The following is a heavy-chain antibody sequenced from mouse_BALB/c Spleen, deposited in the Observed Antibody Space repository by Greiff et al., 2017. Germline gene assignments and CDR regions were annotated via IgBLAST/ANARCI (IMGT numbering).Heavy chain of an antibody. CDR3: ARLDYYGYYAMDY. V-gene: IGHV3-8*02. D-gene: IGHD1-1*01. CDR1: GDSITSGY. J-gene: IGHJ4*01. CDR2: ISYSGST. Sequence: EVHLVESGPSLVKPSQTLSLTCSVTGDSITSGYWNWIRKFPGNKLEYMGYISYSGSTYYNPSLKSRISITRDTSKNQYYLQLNSVTTEDTATYYCARLDYYGYYAMDYWGQGTSVTVSS.